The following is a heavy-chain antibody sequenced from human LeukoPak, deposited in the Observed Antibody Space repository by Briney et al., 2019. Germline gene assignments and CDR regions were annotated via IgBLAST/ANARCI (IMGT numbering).Heavy chain of an antibody. Sequence: SETLSLTCTVSGGSISSYYWSWFRHPAGKGLEWIGRIYTSGRANYNPSLKSRLTMSVDTSKNQFALKLSSVTAADTAVYYCARAPAPSWPFDYWGQGTLVTVSS. V-gene: IGHV4-4*07. CDR2: IYTSGRA. CDR3: ARAPAPSWPFDY. J-gene: IGHJ4*02. CDR1: GGSISSYY.